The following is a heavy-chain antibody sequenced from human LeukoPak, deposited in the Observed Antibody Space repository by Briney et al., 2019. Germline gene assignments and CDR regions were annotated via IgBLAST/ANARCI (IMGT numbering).Heavy chain of an antibody. J-gene: IGHJ6*02. CDR3: TKAAAGSGDYGMDV. CDR2: ISHDGSNY. CDR1: GVSFINYG. Sequence: HPGGSLRLSCAASGVSFINYGMHWVRQAPGKGLEWVASISHDGSNYYYADSVKGRFTISRDNSRNTLYLQMNSLKVEDTAVFYCTKAAAGSGDYGMDVWGQGTTVTV. V-gene: IGHV3-30*18. D-gene: IGHD3-10*01.